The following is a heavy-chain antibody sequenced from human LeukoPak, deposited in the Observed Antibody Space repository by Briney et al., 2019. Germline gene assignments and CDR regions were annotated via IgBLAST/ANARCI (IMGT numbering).Heavy chain of an antibody. J-gene: IGHJ4*02. D-gene: IGHD1-26*01. V-gene: IGHV3-15*01. Sequence: GGSLRLSCAAPGFTFTNAWMTWVRQAPGRGLEWVGRIKSNADGGTTDYTAPAKGRFTISRDDSTNTLYLQMNSLKTEDTAVYYCTTASGSYFDYWGQGTLVTVSS. CDR1: GFTFTNAW. CDR2: IKSNADGGTT. CDR3: TTASGSYFDY.